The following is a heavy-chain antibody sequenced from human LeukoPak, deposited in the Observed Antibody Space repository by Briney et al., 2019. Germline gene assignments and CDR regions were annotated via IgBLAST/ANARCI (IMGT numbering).Heavy chain of an antibody. V-gene: IGHV4-30-4*01. J-gene: IGHJ4*02. CDR2: IYYSGST. Sequence: SETLSLTCTVSGGSISSGDYYWSWIRQPPGKGLEWIVYIYYSGSTYYNPPLKSRVTISVDTSKNQFSLKLSSVTAADTAVYYCARGWREVVPAATDYWGQGTLVTVSS. CDR3: ARGWREVVPAATDY. D-gene: IGHD2-2*01. CDR1: GGSISSGDYY.